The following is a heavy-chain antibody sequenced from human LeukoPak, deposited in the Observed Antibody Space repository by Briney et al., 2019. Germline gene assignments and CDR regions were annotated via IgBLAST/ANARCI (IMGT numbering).Heavy chain of an antibody. V-gene: IGHV4-39*02. J-gene: IGHJ4*02. CDR3: ARDYDIGYAGY. D-gene: IGHD5-12*01. CDR1: GGSISSSSYY. CDR2: IYYSGST. Sequence: SETLSLTCTVSGGSISSSSYYWGWIRQPPGKGLEWIGSIYYSGSTYYNPSLKSRVTISVDTSKNQFSLKLSSVTAADTAVYYCARDYDIGYAGYWGQGTLVTVSS.